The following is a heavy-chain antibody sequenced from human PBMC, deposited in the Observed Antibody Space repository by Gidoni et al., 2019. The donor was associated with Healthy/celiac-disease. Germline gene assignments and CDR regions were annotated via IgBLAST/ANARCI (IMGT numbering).Heavy chain of an antibody. V-gene: IGHV4-61*02. Sequence: QVQLQESGPGLVKPSQTLSLTCTVSGGSISSGSYYWSWIRQPAGKGLEWIGRIYTSGSTNYNPSLKSRVTISVDTSKNQFSLKLSSVTAADTAVYYCARESLNDYSNKYNWFDPWGQGTLVTVSS. J-gene: IGHJ5*02. CDR1: GGSISSGSYY. CDR2: IYTSGST. D-gene: IGHD4-4*01. CDR3: ARESLNDYSNKYNWFDP.